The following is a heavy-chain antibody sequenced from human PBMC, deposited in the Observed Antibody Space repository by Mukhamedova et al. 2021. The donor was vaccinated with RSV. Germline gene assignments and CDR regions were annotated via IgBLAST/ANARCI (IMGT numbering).Heavy chain of an antibody. CDR3: ARHIGSSRNFDI. Sequence: SISDSSSHIYYADSVKGRFTMSRDNAKNSLYLQMHSLRAADTAIYYCARHIGSSRNFDIWGQGTMVTVSS. J-gene: IGHJ3*02. CDR2: ISDSSSHI. D-gene: IGHD2-15*01. V-gene: IGHV3-21*01.